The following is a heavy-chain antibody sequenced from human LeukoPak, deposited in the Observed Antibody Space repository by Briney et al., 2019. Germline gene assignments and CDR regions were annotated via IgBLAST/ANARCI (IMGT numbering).Heavy chain of an antibody. J-gene: IGHJ5*02. CDR2: IYTSGST. V-gene: IGHV4-4*07. CDR1: GGSISSYY. CDR3: AXXFDYYDSSGYYYADNWFAP. Sequence: SETLSLTCTVSGGSISSYYWSWIRQPAGKGLEWIGRIYTSGSTNYNPSLKSRVTMSVDTSKNQFSLKLSSVTAADTAVYYCAXXFDYYDSSGYYYADNWFAPWGQGTLVTVSS. D-gene: IGHD3-22*01.